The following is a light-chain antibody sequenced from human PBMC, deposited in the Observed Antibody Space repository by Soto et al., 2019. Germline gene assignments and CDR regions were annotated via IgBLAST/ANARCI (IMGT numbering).Light chain of an antibody. CDR2: AAS. J-gene: IGKJ4*01. CDR1: QSISRY. V-gene: IGKV1-39*01. Sequence: DIQMTKSPSSLSASVGDRVTITCRASQSISRYLNWYQQKPGKAPKVLICAASSLQSGVSSRFSGSGSGTDFTLTISSLQPEDFATYYCQQSNITPLTFGGGTKVDIK. CDR3: QQSNITPLT.